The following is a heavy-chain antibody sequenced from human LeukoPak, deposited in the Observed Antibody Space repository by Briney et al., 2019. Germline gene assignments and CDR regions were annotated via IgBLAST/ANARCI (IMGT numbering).Heavy chain of an antibody. CDR1: GFTFSSYS. Sequence: GGSLRLSCAASGFTFSSYSMNWVRQAPGKGLEWVSSISSSSSYIYYADSVKGRFTISRDNAKNSLYLQMNSLRAEDTAVYYCARGTMVYLNYYYMDVWGKGTTVTVSS. J-gene: IGHJ6*03. CDR2: ISSSSSYI. V-gene: IGHV3-21*01. CDR3: ARGTMVYLNYYYMDV. D-gene: IGHD2-8*01.